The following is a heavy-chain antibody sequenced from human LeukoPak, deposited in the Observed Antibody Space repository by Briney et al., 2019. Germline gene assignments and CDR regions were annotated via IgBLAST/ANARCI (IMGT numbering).Heavy chain of an antibody. CDR2: IYYSGSP. J-gene: IGHJ4*02. CDR3: ASSPYSSGELDY. V-gene: IGHV4-30-4*01. CDR1: GGSISSGDYY. D-gene: IGHD6-19*01. Sequence: SQTLSLTCTVSGGSISSGDYYWSWIRQPPGKGLEWIGYIYYSGSPYYNPSLKSRVTISVDTSKNQFSLKLSSVTAADTAVYYCASSPYSSGELDYWGQGTLVTVSS.